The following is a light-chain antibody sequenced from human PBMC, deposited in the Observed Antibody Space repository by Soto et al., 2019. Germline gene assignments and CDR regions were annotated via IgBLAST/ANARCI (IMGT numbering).Light chain of an antibody. CDR3: QQFNTYPLT. J-gene: IGKJ4*01. V-gene: IGKV1-9*01. CDR1: QGINDY. Sequence: DIQLTQSPSFLSASVGDRVTITCRASQGINDYLAWYQQKPGKAPKLLIYAASTLQSEVPSRFSGSASGTGITLTISSLQPEDFATYYCQQFNTYPLTFGGGTKVEVK. CDR2: AAS.